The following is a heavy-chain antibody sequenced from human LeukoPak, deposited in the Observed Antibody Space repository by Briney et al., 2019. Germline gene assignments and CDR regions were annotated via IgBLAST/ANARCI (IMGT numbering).Heavy chain of an antibody. J-gene: IGHJ6*02. D-gene: IGHD6-13*01. Sequence: PGRSLRLSCAASGFTFSSYGMHWVRQAPGKGLEWVAVISYDGSNKYYADSVKGRFTISRDNSKNTLYLQMNSLRAEDTAVYYCAKDFHSSSYYGMDVWGQGTTVTVSS. V-gene: IGHV3-30*18. CDR2: ISYDGSNK. CDR1: GFTFSSYG. CDR3: AKDFHSSSYYGMDV.